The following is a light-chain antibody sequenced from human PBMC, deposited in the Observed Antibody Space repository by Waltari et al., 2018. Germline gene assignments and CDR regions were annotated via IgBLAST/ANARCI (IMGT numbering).Light chain of an antibody. V-gene: IGLV4-69*01. CDR2: VNSDGSH. J-gene: IGLJ3*02. CDR3: QTGGHGTWV. CDR1: SGHINNV. Sequence: QLVLTQSPSASASLGASVKLTCTLSSGHINNVIAWLQQRPETGPRYLMKVNSDGSHNTGDEIPDRFSGSGSGAERYLSISSLQSEDEADYICQTGGHGTWVFGGGTKLTVL.